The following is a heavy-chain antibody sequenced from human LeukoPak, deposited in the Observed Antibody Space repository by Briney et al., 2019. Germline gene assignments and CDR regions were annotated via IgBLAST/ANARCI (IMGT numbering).Heavy chain of an antibody. CDR1: GYSFTSYW. J-gene: IGHJ3*02. D-gene: IGHD6-19*01. V-gene: IGHV5-51*01. CDR3: AREIAVAGKNVAASDI. CDR2: IYLGDSDT. Sequence: GESLKISCKGSGYSFTSYWIGWVRQMPGKGLEWMGIIYLGDSDTIYSPAFQGQVTISADKSISTAYLQWSSLRASDTAVYYCAREIAVAGKNVAASDIWGQGTMVTVSS.